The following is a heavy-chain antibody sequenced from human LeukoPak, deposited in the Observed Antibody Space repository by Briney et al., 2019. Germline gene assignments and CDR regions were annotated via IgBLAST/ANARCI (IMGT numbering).Heavy chain of an antibody. D-gene: IGHD4-23*01. J-gene: IGHJ2*01. CDR1: GGSISGGDYY. V-gene: IGHV4-30-4*01. CDR3: ARDSPTVVTNGFDP. CDR2: IYYSGST. Sequence: SETLSLTCTVSGGSISGGDYYWSWIRQPPGKGLEWIGYIYYSGSTYYNPSLKSRVTISVDTSKNQFSLKLSSVTAADTAVYYCARDSPTVVTNGFDPWGRGTLVTVSS.